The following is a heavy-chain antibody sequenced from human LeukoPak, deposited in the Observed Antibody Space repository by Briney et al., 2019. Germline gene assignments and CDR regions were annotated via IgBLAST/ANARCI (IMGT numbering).Heavy chain of an antibody. J-gene: IGHJ4*02. D-gene: IGHD4-17*01. CDR2: LYAGGGA. V-gene: IGHV3-53*01. Sequence: GGSLRHSCAASGFSVSSNYMSWVRQAPGKGLEWVSILYAGGGAYYAESVKGRFTISRDNSKNTLYLQMNSLKGEDTAVYYCAKAVSYADYYFDSWGQGTLVTVSS. CDR3: AKAVSYADYYFDS. CDR1: GFSVSSNY.